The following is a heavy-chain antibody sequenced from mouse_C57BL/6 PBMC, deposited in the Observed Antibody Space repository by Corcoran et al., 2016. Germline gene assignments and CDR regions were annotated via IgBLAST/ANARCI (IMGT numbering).Heavy chain of an antibody. V-gene: IGHV3-6*01. CDR3: ARALWNFDY. J-gene: IGHJ2*01. Sequence: DVQLQESGPGLVKPSQSLSLTCSVTGYSITSGYYWNWIRQFPGNKLEWMGYISYDGSNNYNPSLKNRISITRDTSKNQFFLKLNSVTTEDTATYYCARALWNFDYWGQGTTLTVSS. CDR2: ISYDGSN. D-gene: IGHD6-1*01. CDR1: GYSITSGYY.